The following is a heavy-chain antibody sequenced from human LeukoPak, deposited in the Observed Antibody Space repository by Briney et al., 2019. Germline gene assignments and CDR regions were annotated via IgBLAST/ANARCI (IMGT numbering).Heavy chain of an antibody. Sequence: ASVKVSCKASGGTFSSYAISWVRQAPGQGLEWMGGIIPIFGTANYAQKFQGRVTITADKSTSTAYMELSSLRSEDTAVYYCSTEPRSLLYWGHGTLVTVSS. CDR1: GGTFSSYA. CDR2: IIPIFGTA. CDR3: STEPRSLLY. J-gene: IGHJ4*01. V-gene: IGHV1-69*06. D-gene: IGHD4-17*01.